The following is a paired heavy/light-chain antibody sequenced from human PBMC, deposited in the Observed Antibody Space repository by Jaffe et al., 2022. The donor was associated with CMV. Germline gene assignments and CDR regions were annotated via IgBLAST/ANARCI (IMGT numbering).Heavy chain of an antibody. J-gene: IGHJ6*02. D-gene: IGHD6-6*01. Sequence: QVQLVESGGGVVQPGRSLRLSCAASGFTFSSYGMHWVRQAPGKGLEWVAVIWYDGSNKYYADSVKGRFTISRDNSKNTLYLQMNSLRAEDTAVYYCAREGEYSSSSWGGGPDYYYYGMDVWGQGTTVTVSS. CDR3: AREGEYSSSSWGGGPDYYYYGMDV. CDR2: IWYDGSNK. CDR1: GFTFSSYG. V-gene: IGHV3-33*01.
Light chain of an antibody. CDR2: ENN. Sequence: QSVLTQPPSVSAAPGQKVTISCSGSSSNIGNNYVSWYQQLPGTAPKLLIYENNKRPSGIPDRFSGSKSGTSATLGITGLQTGDEADYYCGTWDSSLSAFNWVFGGGTKLTVL. J-gene: IGLJ3*02. V-gene: IGLV1-51*02. CDR1: SSNIGNNY. CDR3: GTWDSSLSAFNWV.